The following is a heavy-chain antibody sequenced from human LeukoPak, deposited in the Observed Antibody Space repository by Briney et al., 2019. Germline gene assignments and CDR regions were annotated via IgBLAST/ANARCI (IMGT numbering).Heavy chain of an antibody. CDR2: IRYDGSNK. CDR1: GFTFSSYG. D-gene: IGHD4-17*01. J-gene: IGHJ4*02. V-gene: IGHV3-30*02. CDR3: AKLSTTVTTVDDY. Sequence: PGGSLRLSCAASGFTFSSYGMHWVRQAPGKGLEWVAFIRYDGSNKYYADSVKGRFTISRDNSKNTLYLQMNSLRAEDTAVYYCAKLSTTVTTVDDYWGQGTLVTDPS.